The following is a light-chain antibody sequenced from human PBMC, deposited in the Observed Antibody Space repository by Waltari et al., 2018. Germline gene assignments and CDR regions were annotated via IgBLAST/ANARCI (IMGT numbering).Light chain of an antibody. CDR2: DAS. J-gene: IGKJ2*01. CDR1: QSVSRNY. Sequence: EIVLTQSPGTLSLSPGERATLSCRASQSVSRNYLTWYQQKPGQAPRLLIYDASTRATGVPDRFGGSGSGTDFTLTISRLEPEDFPVYYCQQYGDSPPYTFGQGTRLEIK. CDR3: QQYGDSPPYT. V-gene: IGKV3-20*01.